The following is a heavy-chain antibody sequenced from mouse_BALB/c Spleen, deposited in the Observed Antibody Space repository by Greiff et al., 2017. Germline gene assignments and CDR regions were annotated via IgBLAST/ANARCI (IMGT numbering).Heavy chain of an antibody. CDR3: ARPIYYGNSYAMDY. CDR1: GFTFSSYT. Sequence: EVQLQESGGGLVQPGGSLKLSCAASGFTFSSYTMSWVRQTPEKRLEWVAYISNGGGSTYYPDTVKGRFTISRDNAKNTLYLQMSSLKSEDTAMYYCARPIYYGNSYAMDYWGQGTSVTVSS. J-gene: IGHJ4*01. CDR2: ISNGGGST. V-gene: IGHV5-12-2*01. D-gene: IGHD2-1*01.